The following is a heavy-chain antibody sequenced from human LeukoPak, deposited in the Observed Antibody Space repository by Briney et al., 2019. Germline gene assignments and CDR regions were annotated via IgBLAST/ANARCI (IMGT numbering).Heavy chain of an antibody. CDR2: ISDGGDLT. D-gene: IGHD5-18*01. J-gene: IGHJ4*02. CDR3: AKDIEGGAMVSFDY. CDR1: GFTFSNDA. V-gene: IGHV3-23*01. Sequence: QPGRSLRLSCVASGFTFSNDAMSWVRQAPGSGLEWVSTISDGGDLTYYADSVKGRFTISRDNAKNSLYLQMNSLRAEDTALYYCAKDIEGGAMVSFDYWGQGTLVTVSS.